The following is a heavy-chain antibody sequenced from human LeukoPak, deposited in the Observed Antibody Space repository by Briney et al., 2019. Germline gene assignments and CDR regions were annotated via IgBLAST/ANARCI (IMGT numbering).Heavy chain of an antibody. J-gene: IGHJ4*02. D-gene: IGHD6-19*01. Sequence: PGGSLRLSCSPSGLSFIRLELRLLRQAPGKGLEWISDISSSGTATYYADSVRGRFTISRDNAKNSLYLQMNSLRAEDTAVYYCTTVAVAFNPDCWGKGTLVTVSS. V-gene: IGHV3-48*03. CDR3: TTVAVAFNPDC. CDR1: GLSFIRLE. CDR2: ISSSGTAT.